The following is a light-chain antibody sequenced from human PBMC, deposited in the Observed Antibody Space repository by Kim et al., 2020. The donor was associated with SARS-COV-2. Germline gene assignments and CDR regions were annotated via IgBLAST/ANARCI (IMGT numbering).Light chain of an antibody. CDR3: QTWGTGILYWV. V-gene: IGLV4-69*01. Sequence: VKLTGTLSSGNSSSAIAGHQQQPEKGPRYLMKLNSDGSHSKGDGIPDRFSGSSSGAERYLTISSLQSEDEADYYCQTWGTGILYWVFGGGTQLTVL. CDR1: SGNSSSA. J-gene: IGLJ3*02. CDR2: LNSDGSH.